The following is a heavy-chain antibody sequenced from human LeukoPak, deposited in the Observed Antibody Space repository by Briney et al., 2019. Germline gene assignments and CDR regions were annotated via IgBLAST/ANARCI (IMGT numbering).Heavy chain of an antibody. Sequence: SETLSLTCTVSGGSISSGGYYWSWIRQHPGQGLEWIGYIYYSGSTYYNPSLKSRVTISVDTSKNQFSLKLSSVTAADTAVYYCARWSYGDYRRYYYYYGMDVWGQGTTVTVSS. V-gene: IGHV4-31*03. CDR3: ARWSYGDYRRYYYYYGMDV. J-gene: IGHJ6*02. CDR2: IYYSGST. CDR1: GGSISSGGYY. D-gene: IGHD4-17*01.